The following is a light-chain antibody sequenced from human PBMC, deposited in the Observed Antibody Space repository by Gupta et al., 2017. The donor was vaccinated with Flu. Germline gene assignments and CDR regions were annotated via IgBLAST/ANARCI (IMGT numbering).Light chain of an antibody. J-gene: IGLJ1*01. CDR2: DVN. V-gene: IGLV2-14*03. CDR1: TRDVGGYNY. CDR3: SSYSSSSTHV. Sequence: TTRDVGGYNYVAWSQQEPGQAPILLIYDVNSRPSGISNRFSGSKSGNTASLTISGLQAEDEADYYCSSYSSSSTHVFGTGTKLTVL.